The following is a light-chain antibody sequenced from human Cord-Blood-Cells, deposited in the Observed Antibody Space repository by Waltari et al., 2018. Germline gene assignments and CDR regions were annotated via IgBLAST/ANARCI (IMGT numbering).Light chain of an antibody. Sequence: EIVMTQPPATLPASPGERATISCRASQIVSTNLAWYQQKPGQAPRLLIYGASTRATGIPARFSGSGSGTEFTLTISSLQSEDFSVDYCQQYNNWPYTFGQGTKLEIK. CDR2: GAS. J-gene: IGKJ2*01. V-gene: IGKV3-15*01. CDR1: QIVSTN. CDR3: QQYNNWPYT.